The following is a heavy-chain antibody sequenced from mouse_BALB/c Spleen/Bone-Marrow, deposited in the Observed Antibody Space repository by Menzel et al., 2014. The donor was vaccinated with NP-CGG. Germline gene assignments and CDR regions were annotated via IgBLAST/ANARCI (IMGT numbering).Heavy chain of an antibody. CDR2: IDPANGNT. J-gene: IGHJ2*01. Sequence: EVQLQESGAELVKPGASVKLSCTASGFNIKDTYMHWVKQRPEQGLEWIGRIDPANGNTKYDPKFQGKATITADTFSNTAYLQLSSLTSEGTAVYYCARYYYGSSLFDYWGQGTTLTVSS. CDR1: GFNIKDTY. V-gene: IGHV14-3*02. CDR3: ARYYYGSSLFDY. D-gene: IGHD1-1*01.